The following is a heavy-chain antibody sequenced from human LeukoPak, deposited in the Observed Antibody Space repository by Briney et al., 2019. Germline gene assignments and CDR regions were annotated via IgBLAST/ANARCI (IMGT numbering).Heavy chain of an antibody. Sequence: SETLSLTCTVSGGSISSGGYFWRWIRQHPGKGLEWIGYISYSGTTYYIPSLKSRVTISVDTSKNQLALKLSSVTAADTAVYYCARDYDILSRGWFDPWGQGTLVTVSS. CDR3: ARDYDILSRGWFDP. V-gene: IGHV4-31*03. J-gene: IGHJ5*02. D-gene: IGHD3-9*01. CDR1: GGSISSGGYF. CDR2: ISYSGTT.